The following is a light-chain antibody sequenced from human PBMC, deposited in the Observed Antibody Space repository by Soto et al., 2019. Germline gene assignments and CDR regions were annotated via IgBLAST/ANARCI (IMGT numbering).Light chain of an antibody. CDR2: DAS. Sequence: DIQMTQSPSSLSASVGDRVTITCQASQDITSYLNWYQHKPGKAPKLLIYDASISEAGVPSRFSGSGSGTDFTFTISSLQPEDVATYYCQHCDYLPIFGPGTTVDFK. J-gene: IGKJ3*01. V-gene: IGKV1-33*01. CDR3: QHCDYLPI. CDR1: QDITSY.